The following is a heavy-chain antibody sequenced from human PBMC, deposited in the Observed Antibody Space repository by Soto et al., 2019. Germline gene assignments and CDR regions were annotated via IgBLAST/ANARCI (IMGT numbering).Heavy chain of an antibody. Sequence: EVQLVESGGGSVQPGRSLRLSCVASGFTFESYAMHWVRQVPGKGLEWVSGRSWNRGSIGYEDSVKGRFTISRDNAQKSLYLEMNSLRVEDTAFYYCVKDIHEQWLVSHFEYWGQGALVTVAS. CDR1: GFTFESYA. V-gene: IGHV3-9*01. CDR2: RSWNRGSI. D-gene: IGHD6-19*01. J-gene: IGHJ4*02. CDR3: VKDIHEQWLVSHFEY.